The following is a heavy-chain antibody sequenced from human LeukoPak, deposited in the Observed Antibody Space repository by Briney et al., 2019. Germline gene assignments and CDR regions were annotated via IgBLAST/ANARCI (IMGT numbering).Heavy chain of an antibody. Sequence: SETLSLTCTVSGXSISSSTYYWGWIRQPPGKGLEWIGSIYYSGSTYYNPSHKSRVTISVDTSKNQFSLSLSSGTAADTAVYHCARHSGIGMAQLYFDYWGQGTLVTVSS. J-gene: IGHJ4*02. V-gene: IGHV4-39*01. CDR3: ARHSGIGMAQLYFDY. D-gene: IGHD1-26*01. CDR1: GXSISSSTYY. CDR2: IYYSGST.